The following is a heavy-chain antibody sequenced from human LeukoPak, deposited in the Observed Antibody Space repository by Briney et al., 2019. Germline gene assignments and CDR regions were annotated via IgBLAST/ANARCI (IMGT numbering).Heavy chain of an antibody. V-gene: IGHV1-69*01. J-gene: IGHJ6*02. Sequence: GSSVKVSCKASGGTFSSYAISWVRQAPGLGLEWMGGIIPIFGTANYAQKFQGRVTITADESTSTAYMELSSLRSEDTAVYYCARGGGYCSSTSCYVYYYYGMDVWGQGTTVTVSS. CDR1: GGTFSSYA. CDR3: ARGGGYCSSTSCYVYYYYGMDV. CDR2: IIPIFGTA. D-gene: IGHD2-2*03.